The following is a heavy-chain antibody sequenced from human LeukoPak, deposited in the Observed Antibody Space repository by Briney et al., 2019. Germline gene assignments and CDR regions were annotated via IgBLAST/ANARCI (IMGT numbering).Heavy chain of an antibody. CDR2: ISNIGST. D-gene: IGHD3-10*01. Sequence: SETLSLTCAVYGESFSEYYWHCVRRPPGEGLEWICEISNIGSTNDNAPLKTRVTTSVDTSKNQLSLTLSSMTAADAAVYCCARGGRVLALTSVRGVAPPFAYWRQGGLVTVSS. V-gene: IGHV4-34*01. J-gene: IGHJ4*02. CDR3: ARGGRVLALTSVRGVAPPFAY. CDR1: GESFSEYY.